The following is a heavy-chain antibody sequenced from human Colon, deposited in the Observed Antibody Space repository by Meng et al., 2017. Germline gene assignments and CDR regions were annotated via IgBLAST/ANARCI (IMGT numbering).Heavy chain of an antibody. V-gene: IGHV4-34*01. D-gene: IGHD5-12*01. CDR2: INHSGST. Sequence: HVHLQQWGAGLLKPSETLSLTCAVYGGSFSGYYWSWFRQPPGKGLEWIGEINHSGSTNYNPSLKSRVTISVDTSKNQFSLKLSSVTAADTAVYYCARGRYSGYLPWGQGTLVTVSS. CDR3: ARGRYSGYLP. CDR1: GGSFSGYY. J-gene: IGHJ5*02.